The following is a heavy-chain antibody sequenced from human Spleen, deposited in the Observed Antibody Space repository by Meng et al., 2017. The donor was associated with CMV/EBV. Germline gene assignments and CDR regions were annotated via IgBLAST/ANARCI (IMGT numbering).Heavy chain of an antibody. CDR3: ARCGMAVPGGGY. Sequence: GGSLRLSCAASGFTFSSYWMSWVRQAPGKGLEWVANIKPDGTEEYYVDSVKGRFTISRDNAKKSLYLQMNSLRAEDTAVYCCARCGMAVPGGGYWGQGTLVTVSS. CDR2: IKPDGTEE. J-gene: IGHJ4*02. D-gene: IGHD6-13*01. V-gene: IGHV3-7*01. CDR1: GFTFSSYW.